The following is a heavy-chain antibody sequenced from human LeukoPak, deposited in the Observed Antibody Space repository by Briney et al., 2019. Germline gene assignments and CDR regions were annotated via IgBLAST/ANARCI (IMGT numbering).Heavy chain of an antibody. J-gene: IGHJ4*02. Sequence: SETLSLTCAVSGYSITAGYYWGWVRRPPGKGLEWIGSIYHTGSTYYNPSLKSRVTISLDTSENHFSLNLTSVTAADTAVYYCARVGAYASLDYWGQGILVTVSS. D-gene: IGHD1-26*01. V-gene: IGHV4-38-2*01. CDR3: ARVGAYASLDY. CDR1: GYSITAGYY. CDR2: IYHTGST.